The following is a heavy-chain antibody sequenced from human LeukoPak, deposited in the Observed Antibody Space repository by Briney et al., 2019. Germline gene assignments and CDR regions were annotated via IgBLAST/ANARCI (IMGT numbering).Heavy chain of an antibody. Sequence: GGSLRLSCAASGFTFSSYEMNWVRQAPGKGLEWVSYISSSGSTIYYADSVKGRFTISRDNAKNSLYLQMNGLRAEDTAVYYCARVNLLQSRSPGGYAFDIWGQGTMVTVSS. CDR3: ARVNLLQSRSPGGYAFDI. V-gene: IGHV3-48*03. CDR1: GFTFSSYE. CDR2: ISSSGSTI. J-gene: IGHJ3*02. D-gene: IGHD5-24*01.